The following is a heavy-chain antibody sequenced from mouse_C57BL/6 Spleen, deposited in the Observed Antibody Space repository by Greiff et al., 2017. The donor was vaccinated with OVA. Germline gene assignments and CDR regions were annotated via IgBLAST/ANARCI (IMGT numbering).Heavy chain of an antibody. CDR3: ARYSYYSNYNYAMDY. Sequence: QVQLQQSDAELVKPGASVKISCKVSGYTFTDHTIHWMKQRPEQGLEWIGYIYPRDGSTKYNEKFKGKATLTADKSSSTAYMQLNSLTSEDSAVYFCARYSYYSNYNYAMDYGGQGTSVTVSS. D-gene: IGHD2-5*01. V-gene: IGHV1-78*01. CDR2: IYPRDGST. J-gene: IGHJ4*01. CDR1: GYTFTDHT.